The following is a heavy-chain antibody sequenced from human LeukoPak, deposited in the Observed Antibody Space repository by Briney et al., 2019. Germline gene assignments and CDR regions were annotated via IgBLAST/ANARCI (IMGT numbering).Heavy chain of an antibody. D-gene: IGHD3-22*01. V-gene: IGHV3-9*01. CDR1: GFTFDDHA. Sequence: GGSLRLSCAASGFTFDDHAMHWVRQAPGKGLEWVSGISWNSGSIGYADSVKGRFTISRDNAKDSLYLQMNSLRAEDTALYYCAKGSHDSSGYFLFDYWGQGTLVTVSS. CDR3: AKGSHDSSGYFLFDY. CDR2: ISWNSGSI. J-gene: IGHJ4*02.